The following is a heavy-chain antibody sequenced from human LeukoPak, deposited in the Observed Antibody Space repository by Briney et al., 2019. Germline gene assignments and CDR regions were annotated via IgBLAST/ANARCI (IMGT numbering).Heavy chain of an antibody. J-gene: IGHJ6*02. CDR3: AKVGYCSSTSCRYYYYGMDV. D-gene: IGHD2-2*01. CDR2: ISGSGGST. V-gene: IGHV3-23*01. Sequence: SGGSLRLSCAASGFTFSSYAMSWVRQAPGKGLEWVSGISGSGGSTYYADSVKGRFTISRDNSKNTLYLQMSSLRAEDTAVYYCAKVGYCSSTSCRYYYYGMDVWGQGTTVTVS. CDR1: GFTFSSYA.